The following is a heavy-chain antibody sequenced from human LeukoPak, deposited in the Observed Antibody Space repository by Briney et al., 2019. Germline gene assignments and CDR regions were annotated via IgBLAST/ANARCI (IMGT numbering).Heavy chain of an antibody. J-gene: IGHJ6*02. D-gene: IGHD3-9*01. CDR3: ARAPPHILTGYLYYGMDV. CDR2: IYYSGST. CDR1: GGSFSGYY. Sequence: SETLSLTCAVYGGSFSGYYWSWIRQPPGKGLEWIGYIYYSGSTNYNPSLKSRVTISVDTSKNQFSLKLSSVTAADTAVYYCARAPPHILTGYLYYGMDVWGQGTTVTVSS. V-gene: IGHV4-59*01.